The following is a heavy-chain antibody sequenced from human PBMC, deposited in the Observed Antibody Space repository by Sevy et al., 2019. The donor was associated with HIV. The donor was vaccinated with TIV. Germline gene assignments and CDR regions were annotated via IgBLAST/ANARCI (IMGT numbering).Heavy chain of an antibody. V-gene: IGHV4-61*01. Sequence: SETLSLTCTVSDGSVSSGSYYWSWIRQPPGKGLEWIGYIYYSGSTNYNPSLKSRVTISVDTSKNQFSLKLSSVTAADTAVYYCASSPNYYDSSGYYYWGNAFDIWGQGTMVTVSS. CDR2: IYYSGST. D-gene: IGHD3-22*01. J-gene: IGHJ3*02. CDR3: ASSPNYYDSSGYYYWGNAFDI. CDR1: DGSVSSGSYY.